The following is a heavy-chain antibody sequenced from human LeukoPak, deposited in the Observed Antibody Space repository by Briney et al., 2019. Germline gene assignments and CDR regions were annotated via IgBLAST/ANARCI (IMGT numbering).Heavy chain of an antibody. D-gene: IGHD3-22*01. V-gene: IGHV4-59*01. CDR3: AREMAYYDSSGYYSDAFDI. Sequence: SATLSLTCSVSGGSISGYYWSWIRQPPGKGLEWIGYIYYSGSTNYNPSLKSRVTISVDTSKNQFSLKLSSVTAADTAVYYCAREMAYYDSSGYYSDAFDIWGQGTMVTVSS. CDR2: IYYSGST. CDR1: GGSISGYY. J-gene: IGHJ3*02.